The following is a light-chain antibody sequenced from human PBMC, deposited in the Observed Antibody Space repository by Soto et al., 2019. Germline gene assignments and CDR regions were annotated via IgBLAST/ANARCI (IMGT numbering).Light chain of an antibody. Sequence: QSVLTQPASVSGSPGQSLTLSCPGNSHEIGGYKYVSWYQQHPGKAPKLMIYDVSNRPSGVSNRFSGSKSGITAFLTISGLQAEDEADYYCSSYTSSSTIYVFGTGTKVTVL. CDR1: SHEIGGYKY. J-gene: IGLJ1*01. CDR2: DVS. V-gene: IGLV2-14*01. CDR3: SSYTSSSTIYV.